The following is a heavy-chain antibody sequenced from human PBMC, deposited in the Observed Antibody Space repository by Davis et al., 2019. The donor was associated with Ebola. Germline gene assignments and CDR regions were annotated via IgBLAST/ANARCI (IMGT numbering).Heavy chain of an antibody. V-gene: IGHV4-59*02. CDR2: ISNGGRT. D-gene: IGHD2-15*01. J-gene: IGHJ5*02. CDR3: ARGRGSGGSSNNWFDP. CDR1: GGSVGSDY. Sequence: SETLSLTCSVSGGSVGSDYWSWIRQSPGKGLEWIAFISNGGRTIYNPSLKSRVTISVDTSKNQFSLKLRSVTAADTAVYYCARGRGSGGSSNNWFDPWGQGTLVTVTS.